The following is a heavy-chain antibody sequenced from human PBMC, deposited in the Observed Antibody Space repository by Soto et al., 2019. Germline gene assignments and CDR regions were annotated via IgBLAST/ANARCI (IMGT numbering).Heavy chain of an antibody. CDR3: ARDGKEYSSSWNYYGMDV. V-gene: IGHV3-7*01. D-gene: IGHD6-13*01. CDR2: IKQDGSEK. Sequence: GGSLRLSCAASGFTFSSYWMSWVRQAPGKGLEWVANIKQDGSEKYYVDSVKGRFTISRDNAKNSLYLQMNSLRAEDTAVYYCARDGKEYSSSWNYYGMDVWGQGTTVTVSS. CDR1: GFTFSSYW. J-gene: IGHJ6*02.